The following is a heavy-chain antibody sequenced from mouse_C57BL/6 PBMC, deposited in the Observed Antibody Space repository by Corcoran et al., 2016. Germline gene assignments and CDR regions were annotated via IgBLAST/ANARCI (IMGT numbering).Heavy chain of an antibody. V-gene: IGHV1-22*01. CDR3: ARSDPDYDGDFYWYVDV. D-gene: IGHD2-4*01. CDR2: INPNNGGT. Sequence: EVQLQQSGPELVKPGASVKMSCKASGYTFTDYNMHWVKQSHGKRLEWIGYINPNNGGTSYNQKFKGKATLTVNKSSSTAYMERRSLTSEDSAVYYCARSDPDYDGDFYWYVDVWGTGTTVTVSS. J-gene: IGHJ1*03. CDR1: GYTFTDYN.